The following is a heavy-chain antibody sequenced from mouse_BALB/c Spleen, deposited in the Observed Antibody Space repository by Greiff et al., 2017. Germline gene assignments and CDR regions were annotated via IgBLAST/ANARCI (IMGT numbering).Heavy chain of an antibody. CDR3: AKMITTFFDY. V-gene: IGHV3-8*02. D-gene: IGHD2-4*01. Sequence: EVKLMESGPSLVQPSQTLSLTCSVTGDSITSGYWNWIRKFPGNKLEYMGYISYSGSTYYNPSLKSRISITRDTYKNQYYLQLNSVTTEDTATYYCAKMITTFFDYWGQGTTLTVSS. CDR2: ISYSGST. CDR1: GDSITSGY. J-gene: IGHJ2*01.